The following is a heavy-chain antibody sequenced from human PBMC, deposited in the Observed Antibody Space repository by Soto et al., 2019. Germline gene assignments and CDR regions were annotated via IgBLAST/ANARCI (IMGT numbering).Heavy chain of an antibody. CDR1: GSTFTGLP. Sequence: EVQLLESGGGLVQPGGSLRLSWAASGSTFTGLPRSWFRQAPVKGLGWVSAISGSGGSTYYADSVKGRFTISRDNSKNTLYLQMNSLRAEDTAVYYCARRGSGSYYDYWGQGTLVTVSS. CDR2: ISGSGGST. V-gene: IGHV3-23*01. J-gene: IGHJ4*02. CDR3: ARRGSGSYYDY. D-gene: IGHD1-26*01.